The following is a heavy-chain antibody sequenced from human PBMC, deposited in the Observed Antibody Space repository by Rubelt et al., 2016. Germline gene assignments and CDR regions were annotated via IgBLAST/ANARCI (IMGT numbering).Heavy chain of an antibody. V-gene: IGHV3-48*02. D-gene: IGHD2-2*01. J-gene: IGHJ4*02. CDR1: GFTFSSYS. CDR3: ATQGYCSSTSCYGAY. Sequence: EVQLVESGGGLVQPGGSLRLSCAASGFTFSSYSMNWVRQATGKGLWWVSYISSSSSTIYYADSGKGRFTISRENAKKSLYLQMNSLRDEDTAVYYCATQGYCSSTSCYGAYWGQGTLVTVSS. CDR2: ISSSSSTI.